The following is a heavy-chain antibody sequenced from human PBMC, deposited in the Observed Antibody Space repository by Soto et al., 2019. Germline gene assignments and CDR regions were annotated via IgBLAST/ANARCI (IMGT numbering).Heavy chain of an antibody. V-gene: IGHV3-13*01. Sequence: GGSLRLSCAASGFTFSSYDMHWVRQATGKGLEWVSAIGTAGETYYPGSVRGRFTISRENPTNSLYLQMNSLRAGDTAVYYCARQGSSSPNYYYYGMAVWGQGTTVTVS. CDR2: IGTAGET. CDR3: ARQGSSSPNYYYYGMAV. J-gene: IGHJ6*02. D-gene: IGHD6-6*01. CDR1: GFTFSSYD.